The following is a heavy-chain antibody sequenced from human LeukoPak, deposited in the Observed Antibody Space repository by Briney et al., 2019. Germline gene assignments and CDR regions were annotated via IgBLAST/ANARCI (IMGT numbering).Heavy chain of an antibody. D-gene: IGHD3-22*01. J-gene: IGHJ3*02. Sequence: PSETLSLTCTVSGGSISSSSYYWGWIRQPPGKGLEWIGSIYYSGSTYYNPSLKSRVTISVDTSKNQFSLKLSSVTAADTAVYYCARDHHTEYYYDSSGYDDDAFDIWGQGTMVTVSS. CDR2: IYYSGST. CDR1: GGSISSSSYY. CDR3: ARDHHTEYYYDSSGYDDDAFDI. V-gene: IGHV4-39*07.